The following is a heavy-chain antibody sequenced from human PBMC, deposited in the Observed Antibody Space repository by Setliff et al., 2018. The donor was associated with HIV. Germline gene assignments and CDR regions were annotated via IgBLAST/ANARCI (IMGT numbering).Heavy chain of an antibody. CDR1: GGSISSGAYY. Sequence: SETLSLTCTVSGGSISSGAYYWSWIRQHPVKGLEWIGYIYYSGSTYYNPSLKSRVTISTDTSKNELSLKLRSVTAADTAVYYCARGPVGGDILTGYDYWYFDLWGRGTLVTVSS. V-gene: IGHV4-31*03. CDR2: IYYSGST. CDR3: ARGPVGGDILTGYDYWYFDL. J-gene: IGHJ2*01. D-gene: IGHD3-9*01.